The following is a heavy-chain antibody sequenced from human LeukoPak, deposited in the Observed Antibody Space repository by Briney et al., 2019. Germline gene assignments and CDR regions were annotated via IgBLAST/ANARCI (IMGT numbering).Heavy chain of an antibody. V-gene: IGHV1-8*01. CDR1: GYTFTSYD. J-gene: IGHJ5*02. CDR3: ARGSYYYDSSGYSLFDP. Sequence: ASVKVSCKASGYTFTSYDINWVRQATGQGLEWMGWMNPNSGNTGYAQKFQGRVTMTRNTSISTAYMELSSLRSEDTAVYYCARGSYYYDSSGYSLFDPWGQGTLVTVSS. CDR2: MNPNSGNT. D-gene: IGHD3-22*01.